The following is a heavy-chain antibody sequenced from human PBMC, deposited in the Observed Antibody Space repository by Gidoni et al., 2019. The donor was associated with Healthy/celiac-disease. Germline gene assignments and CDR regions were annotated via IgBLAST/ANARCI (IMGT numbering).Heavy chain of an antibody. CDR2: INAGNGKT. D-gene: IGHD6-13*01. CDR3: ARDPNYSSSWYPFDY. V-gene: IGHV1-3*01. Sequence: QVQLVQSGAEVKKPGASVKVSCKASGYPFTRYAMHWVSQAPGQRLEWMGWINAGNGKTKYSQKFQGRVTITRDTSASTAYMELSSLRSEDTAVYYCARDPNYSSSWYPFDYWGQGTLVTVSS. CDR1: GYPFTRYA. J-gene: IGHJ4*02.